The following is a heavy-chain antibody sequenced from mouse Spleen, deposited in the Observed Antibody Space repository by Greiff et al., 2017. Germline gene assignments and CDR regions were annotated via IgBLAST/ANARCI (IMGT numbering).Heavy chain of an antibody. CDR2: IYPRSGNT. CDR3: ARSEGYRYDEGR. D-gene: IGHD2-14*01. J-gene: IGHJ3*01. V-gene: IGHV1-81*01. CDR1: GYTFTSYG. Sequence: QVQLQQSGAELARPGASVKLSCKASGYTFTSYGISWVKQRTGQGLEWIGEIYPRSGNTYYNEKFKGKATLTADKSSSTAYMELRSLTSEDSAVYFCARSEGYRYDEGRWGQGTLVTVSA.